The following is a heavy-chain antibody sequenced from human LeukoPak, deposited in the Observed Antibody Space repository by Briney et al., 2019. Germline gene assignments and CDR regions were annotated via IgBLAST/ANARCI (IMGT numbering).Heavy chain of an antibody. J-gene: IGHJ6*03. Sequence: GGSLRLSCAASGFTFSSYEMNWVRQAPGKGLEWVSYISSSGSTIYYADSVKGRFTISRDNAKNSLYLQMNSLRAEDTAVYYCARAEKSYYNYYYYMDVWGKGTTVTVSS. CDR2: ISSSGSTI. CDR3: ARAEKSYYNYYYYMDV. V-gene: IGHV3-48*03. CDR1: GFTFSSYE.